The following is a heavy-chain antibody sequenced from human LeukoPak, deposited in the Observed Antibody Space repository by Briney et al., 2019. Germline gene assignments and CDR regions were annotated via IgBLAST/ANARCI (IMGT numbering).Heavy chain of an antibody. V-gene: IGHV4-61*02. CDR3: ARLSTVTTSFDY. J-gene: IGHJ4*02. CDR2: IYTSGST. D-gene: IGHD4-17*01. CDR1: GGSISSGSYY. Sequence: SETLSLTCTVSGGSISSGSYYWSWIRQPAGKGLEWIGRIYTSGSTDYNPSLKSRVTISVDTSKNQFSLKLSSVTAADTAVYYCARLSTVTTSFDYWGQGTLVTVSS.